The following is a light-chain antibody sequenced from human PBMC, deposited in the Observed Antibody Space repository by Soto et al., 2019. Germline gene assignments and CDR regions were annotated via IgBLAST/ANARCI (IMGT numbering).Light chain of an antibody. Sequence: EVVMTECPATLSVSPGERATLSGRASQSVSSNLAWYQQKPGQAPRLLIYGASSRATGIPDRFSGSGSGTDFTLTISRLEPEDFAVYYCQQYGSSPETFGQGTKVDIK. CDR1: QSVSSN. J-gene: IGKJ1*01. V-gene: IGKV3-20*01. CDR3: QQYGSSPET. CDR2: GAS.